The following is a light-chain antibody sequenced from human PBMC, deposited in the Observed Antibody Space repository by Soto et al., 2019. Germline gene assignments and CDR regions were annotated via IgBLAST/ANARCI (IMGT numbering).Light chain of an antibody. CDR2: GAS. V-gene: IGKV3-20*01. J-gene: IGKJ3*01. CDR3: QHYSSSPPEFT. Sequence: EIVLTQSPATLSLSPGERATLSCRASQSVSSSYLAWYQQRPGQAPRLLIFGASYRATGIPDRFSGSGSGTDFTLTISRLEPEDFAVDYCQHYSSSPPEFTFGPGTKVDSK. CDR1: QSVSSSY.